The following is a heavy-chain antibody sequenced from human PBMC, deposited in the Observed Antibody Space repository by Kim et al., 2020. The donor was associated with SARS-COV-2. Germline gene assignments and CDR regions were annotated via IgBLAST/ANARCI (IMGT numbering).Heavy chain of an antibody. D-gene: IGHD5-18*01. CDR1: GFTFDDYA. Sequence: GGSLRLSCAASGFTFDDYAMHWVRQAPGKGLEWVSGISWNSGSIGYADSVKGRFTISRDNAKNSLYLQMNSLRAEDTALYYCAKAKDTAMAPFDYWGQGTLVTVSS. CDR2: ISWNSGSI. CDR3: AKAKDTAMAPFDY. V-gene: IGHV3-9*01. J-gene: IGHJ4*02.